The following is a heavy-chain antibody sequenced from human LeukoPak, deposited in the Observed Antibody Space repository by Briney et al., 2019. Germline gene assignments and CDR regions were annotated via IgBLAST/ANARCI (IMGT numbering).Heavy chain of an antibody. V-gene: IGHV3-23*01. CDR1: GFTFSTYA. CDR2: VKSDGAGT. J-gene: IGHJ5*02. CDR3: ARCTTASSGWCNWLGP. D-gene: IGHD3-22*01. Sequence: GGSLRLSCAASGFTFSTYAMSWVREAPGRGLAWVASVKSDGAGTHYADSVKGRFTISRDNSKNLLYLQMSSLRAEDTAIYYCARCTTASSGWCNWLGPWGQGTLVTVPS.